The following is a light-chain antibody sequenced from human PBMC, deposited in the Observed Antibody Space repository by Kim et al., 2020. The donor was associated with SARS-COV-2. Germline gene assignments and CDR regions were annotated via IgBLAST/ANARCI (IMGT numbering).Light chain of an antibody. Sequence: ALEKTVRITCQGDSLRNYYASWYQQKPGQAPVLVIYGKNNRPSGIPDRFSGSNSGNTASLTITGAQAEDEADYYCNSRDSSGNHVLFGGGTQLTVL. J-gene: IGLJ2*01. CDR3: NSRDSSGNHVL. CDR2: GKN. CDR1: SLRNYY. V-gene: IGLV3-19*01.